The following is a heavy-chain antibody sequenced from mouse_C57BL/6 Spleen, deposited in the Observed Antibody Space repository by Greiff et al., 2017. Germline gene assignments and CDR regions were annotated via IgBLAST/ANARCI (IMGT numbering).Heavy chain of an antibody. D-gene: IGHD1-1*01. V-gene: IGHV1-52*01. CDR3: ARGVYEGYYFDY. Sequence: VQLQQPGAELVRPGSSVKLSCKASGYTFTSYWMHWVKQRPIQGLEWIGNIDPSDSETHYNQKFKDKATLTVDKSTSTAYMQLSRLTSEDSAVYYCARGVYEGYYFDYWGQGTTLTVSS. CDR2: IDPSDSET. CDR1: GYTFTSYW. J-gene: IGHJ2*01.